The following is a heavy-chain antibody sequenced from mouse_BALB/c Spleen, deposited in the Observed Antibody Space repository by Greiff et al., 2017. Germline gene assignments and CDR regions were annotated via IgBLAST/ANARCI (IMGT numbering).Heavy chain of an antibody. J-gene: IGHJ4*01. V-gene: IGHV1-4*02. CDR3: ASPYGNYEGPWAMDY. CDR1: GYTFTSYT. CDR2: INPSSGYT. Sequence: QVQLQQSAAELARPGASVKMSCKASGYTFTSYTMHWVKQRPGQGLEWIGYINPSSGYTEYNQKFKDKTTLTADKSSSTAYMQLSSLTSEDSAVYYCASPYGNYEGPWAMDYWGQGTSVTVSS. D-gene: IGHD2-1*01.